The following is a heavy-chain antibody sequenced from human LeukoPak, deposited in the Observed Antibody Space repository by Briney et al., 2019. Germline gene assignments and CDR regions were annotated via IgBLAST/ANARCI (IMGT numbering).Heavy chain of an antibody. V-gene: IGHV3-7*03. D-gene: IGHD3-22*01. CDR1: GFTSSTYW. CDR3: TTSFQHYDSSGLIDY. Sequence: AGGSLRLSCAASGFTSSTYWMTWVRQAPGKGLEWVANIKHDGSEKYYVDSVRGRFTISRDNAKNSLYLQMNSLKTEDTAVYYCTTSFQHYDSSGLIDYWGQGTLVTVSS. CDR2: IKHDGSEK. J-gene: IGHJ4*02.